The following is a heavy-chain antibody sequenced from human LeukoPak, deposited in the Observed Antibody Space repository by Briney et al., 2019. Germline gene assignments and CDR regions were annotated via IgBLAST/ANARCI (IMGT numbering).Heavy chain of an antibody. CDR2: VFTSGST. CDR3: ASSSGLSGYDDF. V-gene: IGHV4-61*02. CDR1: GGSISSSSYY. D-gene: IGHD5-12*01. J-gene: IGHJ4*02. Sequence: PSQTLSLTCAVPGGSISSSSYYWSWIRQPAGKGLEWIGRVFTSGSTNYNPSLKSRVTISVDTSKNQFSLKLSSVTAADTAMYYCASSSGLSGYDDFWGQGTLVTVSS.